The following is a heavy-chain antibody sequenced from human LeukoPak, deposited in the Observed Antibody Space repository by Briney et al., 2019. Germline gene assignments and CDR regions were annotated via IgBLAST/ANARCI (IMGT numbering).Heavy chain of an antibody. D-gene: IGHD3-3*01. CDR3: ARDGQSLYDFWSGYRFDI. CDR2: IKKDGSEK. CDR1: GFTFSNYW. Sequence: GGSLRFSCEAPGFTFSNYWMSWVRKAQGKGLEWWANIKKDGSEKHYVDSVKGRFTISTDNAKNSMDLQMNSLRAEDTAVYYCARDGQSLYDFWSGYRFDIWGQGTMVTVSS. J-gene: IGHJ3*02. V-gene: IGHV3-7*01.